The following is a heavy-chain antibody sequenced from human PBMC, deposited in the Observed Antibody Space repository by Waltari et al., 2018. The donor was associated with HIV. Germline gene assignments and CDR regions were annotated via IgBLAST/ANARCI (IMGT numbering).Heavy chain of an antibody. J-gene: IGHJ3*02. Sequence: QVQLVQSGAEVKKPGASVKVSCKASGYTFITNEINWVRQATGQGLVWMGWMSPNSGNAGYAPNFQGRVTMTRNTSTTTAYMELTDLRSADTAVYFCARGRGRYDFWSGYSSPGDAFDIWGQGTVVIVSS. V-gene: IGHV1-8*01. CDR2: MSPNSGNA. D-gene: IGHD3-3*01. CDR3: ARGRGRYDFWSGYSSPGDAFDI. CDR1: GYTFITNE.